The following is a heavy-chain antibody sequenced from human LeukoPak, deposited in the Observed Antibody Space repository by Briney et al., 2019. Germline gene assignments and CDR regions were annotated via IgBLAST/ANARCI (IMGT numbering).Heavy chain of an antibody. V-gene: IGHV3-48*01. CDR2: ISSSSRTI. D-gene: IGHD4-17*01. CDR3: ARDDVNLGDYVYGY. CDR1: GFTFSSYS. Sequence: PGRSLRLSCAASGFTFSSYSMNWVRQAPGKGLEWVSYISSSSRTIYYADSVKGRFTISRDNAKNSLYLQMNSLRGEDTAVYYCARDDVNLGDYVYGYWGQGTLVTVSS. J-gene: IGHJ4*02.